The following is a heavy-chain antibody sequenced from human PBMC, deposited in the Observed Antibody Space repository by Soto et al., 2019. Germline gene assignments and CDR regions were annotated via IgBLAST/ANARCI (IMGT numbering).Heavy chain of an antibody. CDR2: IYSTGNT. CDR3: SRISRYSTDV. D-gene: IGHD6-13*01. Sequence: PSETLSLTCTVSGDSIRSSSYWGWIRQPPGKGLEWIGSIYSTGNTYYNPSLNSQVTISVDTSKNQFSLNVISVTAADTAVYYCSRISRYSTDVWGQGTTVTVSS. J-gene: IGHJ6*02. CDR1: GDSIRSSSY. V-gene: IGHV4-39*01.